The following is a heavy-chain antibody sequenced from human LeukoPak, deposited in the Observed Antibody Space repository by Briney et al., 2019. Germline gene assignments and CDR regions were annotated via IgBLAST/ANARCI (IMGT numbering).Heavy chain of an antibody. D-gene: IGHD3-22*01. CDR1: GYTFTGYY. CDR3: ARDRHSSGYYSRRFDP. V-gene: IGHV1-2*02. J-gene: IGHJ5*02. Sequence: EASVKVSCKASGYTFTGYYMHWVRQAPGQGLEWMGWINPNSGGTNYAQKFQGRVTMTRDTSISTAYMELSRLRPDDTAVYYCARDRHSSGYYSRRFDPWGQGTLVTVSS. CDR2: INPNSGGT.